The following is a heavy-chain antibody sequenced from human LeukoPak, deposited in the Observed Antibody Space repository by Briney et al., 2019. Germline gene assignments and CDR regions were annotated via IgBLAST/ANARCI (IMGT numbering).Heavy chain of an antibody. V-gene: IGHV3-15*01. CDR3: TSEKGGCSSTTCYSLEY. CDR2: YKSRASVWTT. Sequence: GGSLRLSYTGSLSTLNYAWVNRVPQAPGKVLELVGRYKSRASVWTTDYAAHVKGRFIVSRDDSKNTVYLQMNSLQTEETGVYYCTSEKGGCSSTTCYSLEYWGQGTLVTASP. J-gene: IGHJ4*02. CDR1: LSTLNYAW. D-gene: IGHD2-2*01.